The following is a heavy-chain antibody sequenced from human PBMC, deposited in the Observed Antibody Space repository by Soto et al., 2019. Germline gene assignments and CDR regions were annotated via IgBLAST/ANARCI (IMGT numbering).Heavy chain of an antibody. CDR3: ARDRGVVVVPVGAMDV. Sequence: GGSLRLSCAASGFTFSSYAMSWVRQAPGKGLEWVAYIGGTGRTTYYADSVRGRFTISRDNAKNSLYLQMNSMRAEDAAVYYCARDRGVVVVPVGAMDVWGQGTTVTVSS. J-gene: IGHJ6*02. V-gene: IGHV3-48*04. D-gene: IGHD2-2*01. CDR2: IGGTGRTT. CDR1: GFTFSSYA.